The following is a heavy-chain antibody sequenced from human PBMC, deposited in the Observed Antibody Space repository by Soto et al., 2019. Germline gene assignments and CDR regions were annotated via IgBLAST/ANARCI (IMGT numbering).Heavy chain of an antibody. CDR1: GGSISSYY. D-gene: IGHD5-12*01. CDR3: ARVLVEMATITAQVIDP. J-gene: IGHJ5*02. CDR2: IYYSGST. Sequence: SETLSLTCTVSGGSISSYYWSWIRQPPGKGLEWIGYIYYSGSTNYNPSLKSRVTISVDTSKNQFSLKLSSVTAADTAVYYCARVLVEMATITAQVIDPWGQGTLVTVSS. V-gene: IGHV4-59*01.